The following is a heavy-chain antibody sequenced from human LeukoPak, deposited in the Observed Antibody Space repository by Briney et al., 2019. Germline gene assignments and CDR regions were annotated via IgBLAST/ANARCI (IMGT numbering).Heavy chain of an antibody. CDR1: GFTFSSYA. D-gene: IGHD3-9*01. CDR3: ARELRYFDWPNIEGYYFDY. CDR2: ISYDGSNK. V-gene: IGHV3-30*04. J-gene: IGHJ4*02. Sequence: GGSLRLSCAASGFTFSSYAMHWVRQAPGKGLEWVAVISYDGSNKYYADSVKGRFTISRDNSKNTLYLQMNSLRAEDTAVYYCARELRYFDWPNIEGYYFDYWGQGTLVTVSS.